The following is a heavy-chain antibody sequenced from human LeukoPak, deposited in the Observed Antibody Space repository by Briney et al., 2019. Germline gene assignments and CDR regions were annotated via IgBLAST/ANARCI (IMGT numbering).Heavy chain of an antibody. Sequence: PGGSLRLSCAASGFTFSSYAMSWVRQAPGKGLEWVSAISGSGGSTYYADSVKGRFTISRDNSKNTLYLQMNSLRAEDTAVYYCAKSMAPIFPAAYHARAPDYWGQGTLVTVSS. CDR2: ISGSGGST. J-gene: IGHJ4*02. CDR3: AKSMAPIFPAAYHARAPDY. D-gene: IGHD5-12*01. CDR1: GFTFSSYA. V-gene: IGHV3-23*01.